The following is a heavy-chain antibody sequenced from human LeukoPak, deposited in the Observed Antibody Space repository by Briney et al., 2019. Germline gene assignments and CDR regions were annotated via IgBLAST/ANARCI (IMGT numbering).Heavy chain of an antibody. CDR1: GFTVSSNY. J-gene: IGHJ6*02. CDR2: IYYSGST. V-gene: IGHV4-31*02. Sequence: LRLSCAASGFTVSSNYMSWIRQHPGKGLEWIGYIYYSGSTYYNPSLKSRVTISVDTSKNQFSLKLSSVTAADTAVYYGARDGGVTRGDGMDVWGQGTTVTVSS. D-gene: IGHD2-21*02. CDR3: ARDGGVTRGDGMDV.